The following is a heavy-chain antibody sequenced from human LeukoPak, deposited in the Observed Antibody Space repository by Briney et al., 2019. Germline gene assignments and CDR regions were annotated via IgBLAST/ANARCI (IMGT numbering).Heavy chain of an antibody. Sequence: GGSLRLSCAASGFTFSNYSMNWVRQAPGKGLEWVSYISSSSNTIYYADSVKGRFTISRNNAQNSLYLQMNSLRAEDTAVYYCARDFGARGWLDYWGQGTLVTVSS. D-gene: IGHD6-19*01. CDR1: GFTFSNYS. J-gene: IGHJ4*02. CDR2: ISSSSNTI. V-gene: IGHV3-48*01. CDR3: ARDFGARGWLDY.